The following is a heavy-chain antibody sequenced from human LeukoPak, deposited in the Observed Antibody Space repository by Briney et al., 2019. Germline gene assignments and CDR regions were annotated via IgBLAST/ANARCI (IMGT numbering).Heavy chain of an antibody. CDR2: INQGGSDK. D-gene: IGHD1-14*01. J-gene: IGHJ4*02. Sequence: GGSLRLSCAASGFTSSGQWRSWVRQAPGKGLEWVADINQGGSDKYYVYSVKGRFTISRDNANNLLYLQMNSLRGEDTAVYYCTRDRSRAEDDWGQGTLVTVSS. V-gene: IGHV3-7*01. CDR3: TRDRSRAEDD. CDR1: GFTSSGQW.